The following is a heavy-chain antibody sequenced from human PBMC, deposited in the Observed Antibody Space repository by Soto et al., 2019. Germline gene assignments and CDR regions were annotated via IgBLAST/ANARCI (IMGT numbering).Heavy chain of an antibody. J-gene: IGHJ6*02. Sequence: PSETLSLTCTVSGGSVSSGSYYWSWIRQPPGKGLEWIGYIYYSGSTNYNHSLKSRATISVDTSKNQFSLKLSSVTAADTAVYYCARFDYGDYGDYYYYGMDVWGQGTTVTVSS. CDR3: ARFDYGDYGDYYYYGMDV. D-gene: IGHD4-17*01. CDR2: IYYSGST. V-gene: IGHV4-61*01. CDR1: GGSVSSGSYY.